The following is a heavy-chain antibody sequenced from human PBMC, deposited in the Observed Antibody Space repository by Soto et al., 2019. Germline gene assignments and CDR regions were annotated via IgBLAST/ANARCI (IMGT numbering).Heavy chain of an antibody. V-gene: IGHV4-39*01. Sequence: SETLSLTCTVSGGSISGSSYYWGWIRQPPGKGLEWIGAIYYTGRTYYKPSLKSRVTISVDTSKNQFSLKLNSVSAADTAVCYCASGGEGSIAVAGWGQGTLVTVSS. D-gene: IGHD6-19*01. CDR3: ASGGEGSIAVAG. CDR2: IYYTGRT. CDR1: GGSISGSSYY. J-gene: IGHJ4*02.